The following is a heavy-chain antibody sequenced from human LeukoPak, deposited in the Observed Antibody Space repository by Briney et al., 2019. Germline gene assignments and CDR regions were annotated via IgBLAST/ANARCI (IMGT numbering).Heavy chain of an antibody. CDR1: GFTFGNAW. CDR2: INWDGGST. CDR3: ARGYRAVVVAALTYY. V-gene: IGHV3-NL1*01. Sequence: GGSLRLSCAAAGFTFGNAWMNWVRQAPGKGLEWVSLINWDGGSTYYAASVKGRFTISRDNSKNTLYLQMNSLRAEDTAVYYCARGYRAVVVAALTYYWGQGTLVTVSS. J-gene: IGHJ4*02. D-gene: IGHD2-15*01.